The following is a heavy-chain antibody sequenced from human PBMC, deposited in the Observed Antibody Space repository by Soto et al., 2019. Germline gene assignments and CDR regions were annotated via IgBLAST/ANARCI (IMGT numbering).Heavy chain of an antibody. J-gene: IGHJ1*01. Sequence: EVHLVESGGGLVQPGGSLRLSCAASGFIFSTSWMTWVRQAPGKGLEWVANIKDDGSEIYYVASVRGRFTISRDNARSTLYLQMNNLGAEDTAHYYCVRDHDLYVRHFRNWGQGTLVTVSS. CDR2: IKDDGSEI. CDR3: VRDHDLYVRHFRN. CDR1: GFIFSTSW. V-gene: IGHV3-7*01. D-gene: IGHD1-1*01.